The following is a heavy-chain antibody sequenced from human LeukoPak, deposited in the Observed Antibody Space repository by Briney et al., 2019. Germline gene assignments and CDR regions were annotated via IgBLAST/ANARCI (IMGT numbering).Heavy chain of an antibody. J-gene: IGHJ6*03. CDR2: IYYSGST. Sequence: SETLSLTCTVSGGSISSYYWSWIRQPPGKGLEWIGYIYYSGSTNYNPSLKSRVTISVDTSKNQFSLKLSSVTAADTAVYYCARDARTYGDFWSGYYNGYYYYYMDVWGKGTTVTVSS. CDR1: GGSISSYY. CDR3: ARDARTYGDFWSGYYNGYYYYYMDV. D-gene: IGHD3-3*01. V-gene: IGHV4-59*01.